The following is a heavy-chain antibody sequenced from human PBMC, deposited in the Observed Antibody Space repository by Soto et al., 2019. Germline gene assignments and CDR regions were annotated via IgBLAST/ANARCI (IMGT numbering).Heavy chain of an antibody. V-gene: IGHV4-34*01. CDR1: GGSFSGYY. CDR3: ARNIAAAGKTSP. D-gene: IGHD6-13*01. CDR2: INHSGST. J-gene: IGHJ5*02. Sequence: QVPLQQWGAGLLKPSETLSLTCAVYGGSFSGYYWSWIRQPPGKGLEWIGEINHSGSTNYNPSLNSRVTISADTSKNQFSLKLSSVTAADTAVYYCARNIAAAGKTSPWGQGTLVTVSS.